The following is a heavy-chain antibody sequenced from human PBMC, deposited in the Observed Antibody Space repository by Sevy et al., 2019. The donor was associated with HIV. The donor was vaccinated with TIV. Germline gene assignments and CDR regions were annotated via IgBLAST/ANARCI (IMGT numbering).Heavy chain of an antibody. J-gene: IGHJ4*02. CDR1: GFTFNRYW. Sequence: GGSLRLSCAASGFTFNRYWMTWLRQAPGKGLEWLSTIKYDGSEKKYVDSVQGRFTISRDNAKNSLYLQMNSLRAEDTAIYYCARALLFEVSAYRPVDYWGQGSLVTVSS. D-gene: IGHD3-10*02. CDR3: ARALLFEVSAYRPVDY. CDR2: IKYDGSEK. V-gene: IGHV3-7*04.